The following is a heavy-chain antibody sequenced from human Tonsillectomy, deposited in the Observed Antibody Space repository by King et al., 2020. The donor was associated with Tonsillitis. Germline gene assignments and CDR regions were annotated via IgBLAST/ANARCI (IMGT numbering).Heavy chain of an antibody. D-gene: IGHD3-10*01. Sequence: QLVQSGAEVKKPGASVKVSCKASGYTFTSYDINWVRQATGQGPEWMGWMNPNSGNTGYAQRFQGRVTMTRNTSISTAYMELSSLRSADTAVYYCAIMMVRGVKEGMCDYYYGMDVWGQGTTVTVSS. J-gene: IGHJ6*02. CDR2: MNPNSGNT. CDR3: AIMMVRGVKEGMCDYYYGMDV. CDR1: GYTFTSYD. V-gene: IGHV1-8*02.